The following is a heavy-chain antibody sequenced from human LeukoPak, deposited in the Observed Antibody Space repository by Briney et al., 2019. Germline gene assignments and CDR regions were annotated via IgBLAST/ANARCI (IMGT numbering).Heavy chain of an antibody. CDR2: IHFSGST. V-gene: IGHV4-61*01. D-gene: IGHD6-13*01. J-gene: IGHJ4*02. Sequence: PSETLSLTCTVSGYSISSGYYWGWIRQSPGKGLEWIGYIHFSGSTNYNPSLKSRVTISVDTSKNQFSLKLSSVTAADTAVYYCARGGGGSWYGTVDYWGQGTLVTVSS. CDR3: ARGGGGSWYGTVDY. CDR1: GYSISSGYY.